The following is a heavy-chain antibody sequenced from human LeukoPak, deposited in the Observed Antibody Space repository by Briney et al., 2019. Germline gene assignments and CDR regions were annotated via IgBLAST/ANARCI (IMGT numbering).Heavy chain of an antibody. Sequence: GASVKVSCKASGYTFTSYYMHWVRQAPGQGLEWMGIINPSGGSTSYAQKFQGRVTMTRDTSTSTVYMELSSLRSEDTAVYYCARDRDLRYYDNSGYFDYWGQGTLVTVSS. CDR1: GYTFTSYY. CDR2: INPSGGST. V-gene: IGHV1-46*01. CDR3: ARDRDLRYYDNSGYFDY. J-gene: IGHJ4*02. D-gene: IGHD3-22*01.